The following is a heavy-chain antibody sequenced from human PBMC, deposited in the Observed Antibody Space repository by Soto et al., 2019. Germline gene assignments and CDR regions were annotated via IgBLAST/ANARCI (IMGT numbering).Heavy chain of an antibody. D-gene: IGHD2-2*01. CDR1: GYSFSSYW. J-gene: IGHJ6*02. CDR3: ARTPHGSCHTTRCLPMNYGMDV. V-gene: IGHV5-10-1*01. CDR2: IDPSDSQT. Sequence: PGESLKISCKGSGYSFSSYWITWVRQMPGKGLEWMGRIDPSDSQTNYSPSFQGHVTISADKSITTAYLQWSSLKASDTAIYYCARTPHGSCHTTRCLPMNYGMDVWGQGTTVTVSS.